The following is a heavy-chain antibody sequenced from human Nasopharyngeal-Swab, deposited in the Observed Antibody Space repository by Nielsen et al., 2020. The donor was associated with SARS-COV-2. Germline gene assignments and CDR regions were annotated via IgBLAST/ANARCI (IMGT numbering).Heavy chain of an antibody. J-gene: IGHJ4*02. CDR3: AKDGIDERFDY. Sequence: CAASGFTFDDYAMHWVRQAPGKGLEWVSGISWNSGSIGYADSVKGRFTISRDNAKNSLYLQMNSLRAEDTALYYCAKDGIDERFDYWGQGTLVTVSS. CDR1: GFTFDDYA. CDR2: ISWNSGSI. D-gene: IGHD1-1*01. V-gene: IGHV3-9*01.